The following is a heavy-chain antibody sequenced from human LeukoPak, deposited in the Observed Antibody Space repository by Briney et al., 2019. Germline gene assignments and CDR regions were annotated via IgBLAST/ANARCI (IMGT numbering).Heavy chain of an antibody. CDR1: GFALSSHW. Sequence: GGSLRLSCAASGFALSSHWMTWVRQVPGGGPEWVANVNRDGSETYYLDSVKGRFTISKDNAKNSLYLQMNSLRAEDTALYHCARNNGMDVWGQGTTVIVSS. CDR3: ARNNGMDV. CDR2: VNRDGSET. V-gene: IGHV3-7*03. J-gene: IGHJ6*02.